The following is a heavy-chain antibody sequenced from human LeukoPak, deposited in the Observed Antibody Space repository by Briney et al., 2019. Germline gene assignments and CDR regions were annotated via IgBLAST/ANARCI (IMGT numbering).Heavy chain of an antibody. Sequence: GGSLRLSCAASGFTFSSYAMHWVRQAPGKGLEWVAVISYDGSSKYYADSVKGRFTISRDNAKNSLYLQMNSLRAEDTAVYYCARDRVPYYYYMDVWGKGTTVTVSS. V-gene: IGHV3-30-3*01. D-gene: IGHD1-1*01. CDR3: ARDRVPYYYYMDV. CDR1: GFTFSSYA. CDR2: ISYDGSSK. J-gene: IGHJ6*03.